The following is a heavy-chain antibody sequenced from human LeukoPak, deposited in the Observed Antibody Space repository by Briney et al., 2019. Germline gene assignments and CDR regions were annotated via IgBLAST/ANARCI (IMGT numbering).Heavy chain of an antibody. V-gene: IGHV3-23*01. D-gene: IGHD1-1*01. CDR2: ISSSGGST. Sequence: GGSLRLSCAASGFTFTSYAMNWVRQAPGKGLEWVSAISSSGGSTYYADSVKGRFTVSSDNSKNTLYLQMNSLRDEDTAVYYCAKSTLGTPTADYFDFWGQGTLVTVSS. CDR1: GFTFTSYA. CDR3: AKSTLGTPTADYFDF. J-gene: IGHJ4*02.